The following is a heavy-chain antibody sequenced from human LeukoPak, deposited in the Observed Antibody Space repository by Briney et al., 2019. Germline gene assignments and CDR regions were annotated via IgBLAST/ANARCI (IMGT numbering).Heavy chain of an antibody. Sequence: SETLSLTCTVSGGSISSYYWSWIRQPPGKGLEWIGYIYYSGSTNYNPSLKSRVTISVDTSKNQFSLKLSSVTAADTAVYYCARGVVAAADDAFDIWGQGTMVTVSS. CDR3: ARGVVAAADDAFDI. D-gene: IGHD2-15*01. CDR2: IYYSGST. V-gene: IGHV4-59*01. CDR1: GGSISSYY. J-gene: IGHJ3*02.